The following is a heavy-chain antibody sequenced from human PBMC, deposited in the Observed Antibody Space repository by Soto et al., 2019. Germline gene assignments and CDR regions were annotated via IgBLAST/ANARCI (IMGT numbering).Heavy chain of an antibody. Sequence: QVQVQQWGAGLVKPSETLSLTCAVHGGSFSGFYWSWIRQPPGKGLEYIGEINHIGITNYNPSLKCRVTISVDTSENQLSLKLNSVTAADTAVYYCTRGYAVNWHTPHYWGQGTLVTVSS. V-gene: IGHV4-34*01. CDR1: GGSFSGFY. CDR2: INHIGIT. J-gene: IGHJ1*01. D-gene: IGHD4-4*01. CDR3: TRGYAVNWHTPHY.